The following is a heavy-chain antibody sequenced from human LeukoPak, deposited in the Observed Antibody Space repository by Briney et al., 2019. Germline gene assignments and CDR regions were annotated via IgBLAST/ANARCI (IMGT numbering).Heavy chain of an antibody. V-gene: IGHV1-69*13. CDR3: ASEDIVVVVAALGHYYYGMDV. CDR2: IIPIFGTA. J-gene: IGHJ6*02. D-gene: IGHD2-15*01. Sequence: SVKVSCKVSGGTFSSYAISWVRQAPGQGLEWMGGIIPIFGTANYAQKFQGRVTITADESTSTAYMELSSLRSEDTAVYYCASEDIVVVVAALGHYYYGMDVWGQGTTVTVSS. CDR1: GGTFSSYA.